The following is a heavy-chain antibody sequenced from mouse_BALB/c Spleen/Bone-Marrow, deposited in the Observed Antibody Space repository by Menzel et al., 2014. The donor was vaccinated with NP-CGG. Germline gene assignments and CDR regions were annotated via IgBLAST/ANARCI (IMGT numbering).Heavy chain of an antibody. Sequence: VKLQESGPGLVSPSQSLSITCTVSGFSLTSYGIHWVRQPPGKVLEWLGVIWAGGSTNYNSALMSRLSISKDNSKSQVFLKMNSLQTDDTAMYYCARGSYYEGAMDYWGQGTSVTVSS. V-gene: IGHV2-9*02. CDR3: ARGSYYEGAMDY. D-gene: IGHD1-1*01. J-gene: IGHJ4*01. CDR1: GFSLTSYG. CDR2: IWAGGST.